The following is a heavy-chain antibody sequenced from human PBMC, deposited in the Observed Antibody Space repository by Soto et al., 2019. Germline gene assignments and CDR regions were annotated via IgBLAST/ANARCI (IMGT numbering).Heavy chain of an antibody. D-gene: IGHD6-19*01. Sequence: EVQLLESGGGLVQPGGSLRLSCAASGFTFSSYAMSWVRQAPGKGLEWVSAISGSGGSTYYADSVKGRFTISRDNSKNTLYLQMNSLRAEDTAVYYCTITKLAVAGPDNWGQGTLVTVSS. CDR1: GFTFSSYA. CDR2: ISGSGGST. CDR3: TITKLAVAGPDN. V-gene: IGHV3-23*01. J-gene: IGHJ4*02.